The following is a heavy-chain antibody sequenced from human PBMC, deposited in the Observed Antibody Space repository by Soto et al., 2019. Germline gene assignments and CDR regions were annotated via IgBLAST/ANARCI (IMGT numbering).Heavy chain of an antibody. D-gene: IGHD6-13*01. CDR1: GGTFSSYA. CDR2: IIPIFGTA. V-gene: IGHV1-69*13. J-gene: IGHJ6*02. CDR3: ATPGQQQLGLYYGMDV. Sequence: GASVKVSCKASGGTFSSYAISWVRQAPGQGLEWMGGIIPIFGTANYAQKFQGRVTITADESTSTAYMELSSLRSEDTAVYYCATPGQQQLGLYYGMDVWGQGTTVTVSS.